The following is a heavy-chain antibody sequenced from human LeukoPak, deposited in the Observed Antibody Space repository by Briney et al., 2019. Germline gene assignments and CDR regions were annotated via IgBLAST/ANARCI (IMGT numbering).Heavy chain of an antibody. Sequence: ASVKVSCKVSGYTLTELSMHWVRQAPGKGLGGMGGFDPEDGETIYAQKFQGRVTMTEDTSTDTAYMELSSLRSEDTAVYYCATGSGSSYYFDYWGQGTLVTVSS. CDR2: FDPEDGET. CDR3: ATGSGSSYYFDY. V-gene: IGHV1-24*01. D-gene: IGHD1-26*01. J-gene: IGHJ4*02. CDR1: GYTLTELS.